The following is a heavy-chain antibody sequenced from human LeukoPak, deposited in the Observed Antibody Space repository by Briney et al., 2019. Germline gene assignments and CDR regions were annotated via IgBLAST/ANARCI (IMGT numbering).Heavy chain of an antibody. D-gene: IGHD3-3*01. CDR2: ISSSSSTI. CDR3: ASGKGHDFWSGYLSWFDP. Sequence: GGSLRLTCVASGLTFSSYSMNWVRQAPGKGLEWISYISSSSSTIYYADSVKGRFTISRDNAKNSLYLQMNSLRAEDTAVYYCASGKGHDFWSGYLSWFDPWGRGTLVTVSS. V-gene: IGHV3-48*04. J-gene: IGHJ5*02. CDR1: GLTFSSYS.